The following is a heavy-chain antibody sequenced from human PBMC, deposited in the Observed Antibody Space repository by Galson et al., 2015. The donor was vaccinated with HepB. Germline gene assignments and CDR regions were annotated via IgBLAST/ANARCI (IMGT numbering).Heavy chain of an antibody. D-gene: IGHD4-23*01. V-gene: IGHV3-23*01. CDR3: AKDRVSSITVGILDS. CDR1: GFTFSNYA. J-gene: IGHJ4*02. Sequence: SLRLSCAASGFTFSNYAMTWVRQAPGRGLEWVTLISGGGDDTFYAHSVKGRFSVSRDNSRNTLYLQMNSLRAEDTAVYYCAKDRVSSITVGILDSWGQGTLVTVSS. CDR2: ISGGGDDT.